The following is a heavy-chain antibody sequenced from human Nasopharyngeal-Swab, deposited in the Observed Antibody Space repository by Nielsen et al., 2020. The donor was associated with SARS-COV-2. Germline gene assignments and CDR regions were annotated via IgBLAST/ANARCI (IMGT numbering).Heavy chain of an antibody. CDR1: GFTFDDYA. CDR3: AKDMSPNTYYYYMDV. V-gene: IGHV3-9*01. CDR2: ISRNSGSI. J-gene: IGHJ6*03. Sequence: SLKLPFSTSGFTFDDYAMHWVRQAPGKGLEWVSGISRNSGSIGYADSVKGRFTISRDNAKNSLYLQMNSLRAEDTALYYCAKDMSPNTYYYYMDVWGKGTTVTVSS.